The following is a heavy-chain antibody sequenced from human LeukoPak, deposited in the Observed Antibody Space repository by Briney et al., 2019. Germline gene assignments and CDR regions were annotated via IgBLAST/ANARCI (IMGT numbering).Heavy chain of an antibody. V-gene: IGHV3-30*01. CDR1: GFTFSSYA. J-gene: IGHJ4*02. D-gene: IGHD3-16*01. CDR3: ASGNPFGVY. CDR2: ISYDGSNK. Sequence: PGGSLRLSCAASGFTFSSYAMHWVRQAPGKGLEWVAVISYDGSNKYYADSVKGRFTISRDNSKNTLYLQMNSLRAEDTAVYYCASGNPFGVYWGQGTLVTVSS.